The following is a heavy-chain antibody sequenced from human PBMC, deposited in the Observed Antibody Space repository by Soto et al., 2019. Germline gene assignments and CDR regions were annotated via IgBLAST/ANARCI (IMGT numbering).Heavy chain of an antibody. CDR1: GGSFSGYY. CDR3: ARGWGAYDILTGYWSYYYYYGMDV. Sequence: SETLSLTCAVYGGSFSGYYWSWIRQPPGKGLEWIGEINHSGSTNYNPSLKSRVTISVDTSKNQFSLKLSSVTAADTAVYYCARGWGAYDILTGYWSYYYYYGMDVWGQGTTVT. CDR2: INHSGST. V-gene: IGHV4-34*01. D-gene: IGHD3-9*01. J-gene: IGHJ6*02.